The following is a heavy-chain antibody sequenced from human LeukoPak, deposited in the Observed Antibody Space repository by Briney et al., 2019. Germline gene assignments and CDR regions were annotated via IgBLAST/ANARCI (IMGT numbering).Heavy chain of an antibody. J-gene: IGHJ4*02. Sequence: SETLSLTCTVSGGSISSYYWSWIRQPPGKGLEWIGYIYYSGNTNYNPSLKSRVTISVDTSKNQFSLKLSSVTAADTAVYYCARATGYDSSGYYYYFDYWGQGTLVTVSS. CDR1: GGSISSYY. D-gene: IGHD3-22*01. CDR3: ARATGYDSSGYYYYFDY. CDR2: IYYSGNT. V-gene: IGHV4-59*01.